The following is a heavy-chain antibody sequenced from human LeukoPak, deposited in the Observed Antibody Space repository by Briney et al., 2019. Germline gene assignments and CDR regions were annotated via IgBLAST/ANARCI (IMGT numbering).Heavy chain of an antibody. CDR2: MNPNSGNT. CDR3: ARGRISRSRFLEWLPNPTYFDY. V-gene: IGHV1-8*03. D-gene: IGHD3-3*01. Sequence: ASVKVSCKASGYTFTSYDINWVRQATGQGLEWMGWMNPNSGNTGYAQKFQGRVTITRNTSISTAYMELSSLRSEDTAVYYCARGRISRSRFLEWLPNPTYFDYWGQGTLVTVSS. J-gene: IGHJ4*02. CDR1: GYTFTSYD.